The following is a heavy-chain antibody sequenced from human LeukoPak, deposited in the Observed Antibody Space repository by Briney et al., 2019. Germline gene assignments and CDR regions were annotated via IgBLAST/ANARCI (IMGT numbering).Heavy chain of an antibody. J-gene: IGHJ6*02. CDR3: ARGAYSYGPKYYYYGMDV. CDR2: ISAYNGNT. CDR1: GYTFTSYG. V-gene: IGHV1-18*01. D-gene: IGHD5-18*01. Sequence: ASVKVSCKASGYTFTSYGISWVRQAPGQGLEWMGWISAYNGNTNYAQKLQGRVTMTTDTSTSTAYMELRSPRSDDTAVYYCARGAYSYGPKYYYYGMDVWGQGTTVTVSS.